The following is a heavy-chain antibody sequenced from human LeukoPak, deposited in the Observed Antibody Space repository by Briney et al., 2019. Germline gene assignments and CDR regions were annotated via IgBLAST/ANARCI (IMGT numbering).Heavy chain of an antibody. CDR3: ARDPNYYYDSSGYYKNWFDP. D-gene: IGHD3-22*01. CDR2: IIPIFGIA. V-gene: IGHV1-69*04. CDR1: GGTFSSYA. J-gene: IGHJ5*02. Sequence: SVKVSCKASGGTFSSYAISWVRQAPGHGLEWMGRIIPIFGIANYAQKFQGRVTITADKSTSTAYMELSSLRSEDTAVYYCARDPNYYYDSSGYYKNWFDPWGQGTLVTVSS.